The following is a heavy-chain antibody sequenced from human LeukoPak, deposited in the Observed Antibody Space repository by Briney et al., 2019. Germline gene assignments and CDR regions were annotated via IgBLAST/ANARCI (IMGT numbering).Heavy chain of an antibody. D-gene: IGHD6-13*01. CDR2: IYYSGST. Sequence: SETLSLTCTVSGGSISNYYWSWIRQPPGKGLKWIGYIYYSGSTNYNPSLKSRVTLSVDKSKNQFSLKLSSVTAADTAVYYCARVSIKQQLVLDYWGQGTLVTVSS. V-gene: IGHV4-59*01. CDR1: GGSISNYY. CDR3: ARVSIKQQLVLDY. J-gene: IGHJ4*02.